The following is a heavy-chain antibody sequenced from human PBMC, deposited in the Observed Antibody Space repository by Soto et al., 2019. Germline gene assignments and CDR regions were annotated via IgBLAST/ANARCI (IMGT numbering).Heavy chain of an antibody. J-gene: IGHJ4*02. Sequence: QVQLQESGPGLVKPSETLSLTCTVSGGSINNYYWSWIRQPPGKGLEWIGYIYSSGTINYTPSLKSRVTISLDTPKNQFSLKLNSVTAADTAVYYCARGSTYGGSPWDFWGQGTLVTVSS. V-gene: IGHV4-59*01. CDR3: ARGSTYGGSPWDF. D-gene: IGHD2-15*01. CDR2: IYSSGTI. CDR1: GGSINNYY.